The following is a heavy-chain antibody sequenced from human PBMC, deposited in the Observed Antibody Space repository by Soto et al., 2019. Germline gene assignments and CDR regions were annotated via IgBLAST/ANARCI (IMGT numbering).Heavy chain of an antibody. Sequence: QVHLVQSGAEVKKPGASVKVSCKASGYIFTGYHIHWVRQAPGRGLEWMGWINPNSGDTEYAQNFQGRVTMTRDTSLNLVYIVMGGRMSHDPAGYYGARDARGTRSFDELDSLGQGTTVTVSS. CDR1: GYIFTGYH. CDR2: INPNSGDT. V-gene: IGHV1-2*02. CDR3: ARDARGTRSFDELDS. J-gene: IGHJ6*02. D-gene: IGHD3-10*01.